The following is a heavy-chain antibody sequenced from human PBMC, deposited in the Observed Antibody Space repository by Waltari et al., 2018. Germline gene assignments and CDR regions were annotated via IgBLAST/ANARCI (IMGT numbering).Heavy chain of an antibody. Sequence: QLQLQESGPGLVKPSETLSLTCTVSGGSISSRSYSWGWIRQPPGTGLEWIGSIYYSGSTYYNPSLKSRVTISVDTSKNQFSRKLSSGTAADTAVYYCARGLSYLGTIWFGELLKKDAFDIWGQGTMVTVSS. CDR2: IYYSGST. J-gene: IGHJ3*02. CDR3: ARGLSYLGTIWFGELLKKDAFDI. V-gene: IGHV4-39*01. D-gene: IGHD3-10*01. CDR1: GGSISSRSYS.